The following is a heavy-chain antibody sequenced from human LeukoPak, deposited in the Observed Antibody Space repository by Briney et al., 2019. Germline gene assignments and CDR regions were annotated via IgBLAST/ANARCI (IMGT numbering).Heavy chain of an antibody. CDR1: GDSVSSNSAA. CDR3: ARGGRGATVSLFHY. Sequence: SQTLSLTCAISGDSVSSNSAAWNWLRQTPSTGLEWLGRTYYRSKWYSDYAVSVKSRVTINADTSKNQFSPQLNSVTPEDTAVYYCARGGRGATVSLFHYWGQGTLVTVSS. D-gene: IGHD4-17*01. J-gene: IGHJ4*02. CDR2: TYYRSKWYS. V-gene: IGHV6-1*01.